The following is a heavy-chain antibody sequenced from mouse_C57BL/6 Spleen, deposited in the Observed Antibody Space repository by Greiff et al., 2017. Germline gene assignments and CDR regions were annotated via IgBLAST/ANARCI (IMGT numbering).Heavy chain of an antibody. CDR3: ARGLRWYFDV. CDR2: IYPGDGDT. D-gene: IGHD1-1*01. J-gene: IGHJ1*03. V-gene: IGHV1-82*01. CDR1: GYAFSSSW. Sequence: VQLQQSGPELVKPGASVKISCKASGYAFSSSWMNWVKQRPGKGLEWIGRIYPGDGDTNYNGKFKGKATLTADKSSSTAYMQLSSLTSEDSAVYVCARGLRWYFDVWGTGTTVTVSS.